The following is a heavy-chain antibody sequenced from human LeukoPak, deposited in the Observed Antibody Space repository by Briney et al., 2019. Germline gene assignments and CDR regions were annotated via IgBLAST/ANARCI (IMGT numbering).Heavy chain of an antibody. CDR3: ARAYDSSGYYPPYYYYMDV. V-gene: IGHV3-21*01. CDR2: ISSSSSSYI. Sequence: GGSLRLSCAASGFTFSSYAMNWVRQAPGKGLEWVSSISSSSSSYIYYADSMKGRFTISRDNAKNSLYLQMNSLRAEDTAVYYCARAYDSSGYYPPYYYYMDVWGKGTTVTVSS. CDR1: GFTFSSYA. D-gene: IGHD3-22*01. J-gene: IGHJ6*03.